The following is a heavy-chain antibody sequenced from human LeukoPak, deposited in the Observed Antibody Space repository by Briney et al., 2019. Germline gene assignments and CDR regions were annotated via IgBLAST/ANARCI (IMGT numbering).Heavy chain of an antibody. CDR2: MDPNSDNT. CDR3: MRPIRVVRGQRTSYYFDY. D-gene: IGHD3-3*01. CDR1: GYTFTSYD. Sequence: ASVKVSCKASGYTFTSYDIHWVRQATGQGLEWMGWMDPNSDNTIYAQKFRGRVTMTRNTSISTAYMELRSLRSEDTAVYYCMRPIRVVRGQRTSYYFDYWGQGTLVTVSS. J-gene: IGHJ4*02. V-gene: IGHV1-8*01.